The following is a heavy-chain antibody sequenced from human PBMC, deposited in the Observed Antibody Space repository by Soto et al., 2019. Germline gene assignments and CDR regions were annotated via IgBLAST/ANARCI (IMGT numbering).Heavy chain of an antibody. Sequence: EVQLLESGGGLLQPGGSPRLSCTASGFTFSNYAMSWVRQAPGKGLEWVSTFSSGGGGTYYADSVKGRFTISRDNSKNTLSLQMNSLRAEDTAVYYCTKANRYCSGANCFTFDYWGLGTLVTVSS. D-gene: IGHD2-15*01. J-gene: IGHJ4*02. CDR1: GFTFSNYA. V-gene: IGHV3-23*01. CDR2: FSSGGGGT. CDR3: TKANRYCSGANCFTFDY.